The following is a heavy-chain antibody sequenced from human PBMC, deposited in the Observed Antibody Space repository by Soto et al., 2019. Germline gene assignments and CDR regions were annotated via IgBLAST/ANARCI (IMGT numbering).Heavy chain of an antibody. CDR3: AREHPSEEDIVVVPAAMPSAFDI. CDR2: IIPILGIA. Sequence: GASVKVSCKASGGTFSSYTISWVRQAPGQGLEWMGRIIPILGIANYAQKFQGRVTITADKSTSTAYMELSSLRSEDTAVYYCAREHPSEEDIVVVPAAMPSAFDIWGQGTMVTVSS. CDR1: GGTFSSYT. J-gene: IGHJ3*02. V-gene: IGHV1-69*04. D-gene: IGHD2-2*01.